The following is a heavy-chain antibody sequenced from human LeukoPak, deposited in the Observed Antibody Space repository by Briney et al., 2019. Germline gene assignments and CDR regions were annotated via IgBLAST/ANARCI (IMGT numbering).Heavy chain of an antibody. CDR3: ATDIRWLQSHGPGYFDY. D-gene: IGHD5-24*01. V-gene: IGHV1-24*01. J-gene: IGHJ4*02. CDR1: GYTLTELS. CDR2: FDPEDGET. Sequence: GASVKVSCKVSGYTLTELSMHWVRQAPGKGLEWMGGFDPEDGETIYAQKFQGRVTMTEDTSTDTAYMELSSLRSEDTAVYYCATDIRWLQSHGPGYFDYWGQGTLVTVSS.